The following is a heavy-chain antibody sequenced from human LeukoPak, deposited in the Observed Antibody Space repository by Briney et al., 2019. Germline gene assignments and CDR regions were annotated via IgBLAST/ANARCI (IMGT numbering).Heavy chain of an antibody. D-gene: IGHD6-13*01. V-gene: IGHV1-8*03. J-gene: IGHJ4*02. CDR1: GYTCTSYD. CDR2: MNPNSGNT. Sequence: GASVKVSCKASGYTCTSYDINWVRQATGQGLEWMGWMNPNSGNTGYAQKFQGRVTITRNTSISTASMELSSLRSEDTAVYYCARGPPTAAGNEFDSWGQGTLVTVSS. CDR3: ARGPPTAAGNEFDS.